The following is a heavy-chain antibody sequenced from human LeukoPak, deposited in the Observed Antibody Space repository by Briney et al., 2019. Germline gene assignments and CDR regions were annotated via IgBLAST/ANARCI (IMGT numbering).Heavy chain of an antibody. CDR3: AKDNAYSSGWLYYFDY. CDR2: ISGSGGST. V-gene: IGHV3-23*01. Sequence: GGSLRLSCAASGFTFSSYAMSWVRQAPGKGLEWVSAISGSGGSTNYADSVKGRFTISRDNSKNTLYLQMNSLRAEDTAVYYCAKDNAYSSGWLYYFDYWGQGTLVTVSS. CDR1: GFTFSSYA. J-gene: IGHJ4*02. D-gene: IGHD6-19*01.